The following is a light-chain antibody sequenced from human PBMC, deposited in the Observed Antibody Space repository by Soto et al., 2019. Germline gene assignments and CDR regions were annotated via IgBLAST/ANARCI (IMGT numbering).Light chain of an antibody. CDR2: QAS. CDR1: QSISSW. CDR3: QQYNNYPWT. J-gene: IGKJ1*01. Sequence: DIQMTQSPSTLSASIGDRVSITCRASQSISSWLAWYQQKPGKAPILVIYQASSLDSGVPSRFSGSGSGTAFNLTITSLQPEDFATYYCQQYNNYPWTFGQGTNVEIK. V-gene: IGKV1-5*03.